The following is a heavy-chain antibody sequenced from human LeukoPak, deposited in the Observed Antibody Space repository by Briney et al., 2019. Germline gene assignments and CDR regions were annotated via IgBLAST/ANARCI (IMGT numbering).Heavy chain of an antibody. CDR1: GGSISSYY. CDR2: IYSSGST. J-gene: IGHJ4*02. V-gene: IGHV4-59*01. D-gene: IGHD6-13*01. Sequence: SETLSLTCTVSGGSISSYYWSWIRQPPGKGLEWIGYIYSSGSTNYNPSLKSRVTISVDTSKNQFSLKLSSVTAADTAVYYCARDSAAGTPFDYWGQGTLATVSS. CDR3: ARDSAAGTPFDY.